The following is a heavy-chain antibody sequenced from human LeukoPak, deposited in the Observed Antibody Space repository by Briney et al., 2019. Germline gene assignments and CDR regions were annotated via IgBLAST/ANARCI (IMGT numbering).Heavy chain of an antibody. CDR3: AKRLRTGYNYGYPDY. V-gene: IGHV3-23*01. J-gene: IGHJ4*02. CDR1: GFTFSDYA. D-gene: IGHD5-18*01. CDR2: IGGGGGSA. Sequence: RGSLRLSCAASGFTFSDYAMSWVREAPGKGLGWVSSIGGGGGSAYYTAYVKGRFTTSTDKSKDTLFLQMNSLRAEDTAVYYCAKRLRTGYNYGYPDYWGQGTLVTVSS.